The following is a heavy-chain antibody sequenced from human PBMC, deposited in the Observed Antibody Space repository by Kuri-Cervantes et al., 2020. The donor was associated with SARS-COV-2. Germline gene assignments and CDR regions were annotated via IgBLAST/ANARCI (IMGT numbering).Heavy chain of an antibody. J-gene: IGHJ2*01. D-gene: IGHD3-10*01. Sequence: AETLSLTVAVYGGSSSGYYWSWIRQPPGKGREWIGRIYSSGSTYYNPTLKSRVSISVDTSTNQFSLRLTSVTAADTAVYYCARHELTMVWGVFWYFDLWGRGTLVTVSS. V-gene: IGHV4-34*01. CDR2: IYSSGST. CDR3: ARHELTMVWGVFWYFDL. CDR1: GGSSSGYY.